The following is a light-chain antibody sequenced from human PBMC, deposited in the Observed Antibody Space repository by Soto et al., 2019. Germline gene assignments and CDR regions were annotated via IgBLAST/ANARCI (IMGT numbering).Light chain of an antibody. V-gene: IGKV3-15*01. CDR2: GAS. CDR3: QQYNKWPPWT. J-gene: IGKJ1*01. CDR1: QSVSSN. Sequence: EIVMTQSPATLSVSPGERATLSCRASQSVSSNLAWYQQKPGQAPRLVIYGASTRATGIPARFSGSGSGTEFTLTISSLQSEDLAVYYCQQYNKWPPWTFGQGNKVEIK.